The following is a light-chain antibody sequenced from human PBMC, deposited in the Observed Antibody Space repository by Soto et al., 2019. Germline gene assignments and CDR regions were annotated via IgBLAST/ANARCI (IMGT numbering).Light chain of an antibody. J-gene: IGKJ1*01. V-gene: IGKV1-6*01. CDR1: QGMRNH. CDR3: LQDYKDTRT. CDR2: AAS. Sequence: AIQLTQSPSSLYVSVGDRCTITCRASQGMRNHLGWYQEQPGKAPKLVIYAASRLQTGGSLRLSGSGSATDFTRTISSLQPDDCDTYYLLQDYKDTRTFGQGTKVDIK.